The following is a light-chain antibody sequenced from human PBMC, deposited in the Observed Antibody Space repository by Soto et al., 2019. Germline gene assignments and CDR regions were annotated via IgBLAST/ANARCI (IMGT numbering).Light chain of an antibody. J-gene: IGLJ2*01. CDR1: SSDVGGYNC. V-gene: IGLV2-14*01. Sequence: QSALTQPASVSGSPGQSITISCTGTSSDVGGYNCVSWYQQHPGRAPQLMIFEVSNRPSGVSPRFSGSKSGNTASLTISGLQAEDEADYYCSSYTSSSTLLFGGGTKVTVL. CDR3: SSYTSSSTLL. CDR2: EVS.